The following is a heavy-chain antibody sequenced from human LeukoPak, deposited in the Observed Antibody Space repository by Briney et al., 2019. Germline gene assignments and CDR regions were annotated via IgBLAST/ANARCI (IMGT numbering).Heavy chain of an antibody. Sequence: PGGSLRLSCAASGFTFSSYAMSWVRQAPGKGLEWVSAISGSGGSTYYADSVKGRFTISRDNSKNTLCLQMNSLRAEDTAVYYCAKDRRAAAAPQGAFDIWGQGTMDTVSS. J-gene: IGHJ3*02. CDR1: GFTFSSYA. D-gene: IGHD6-13*01. CDR2: ISGSGGST. V-gene: IGHV3-23*01. CDR3: AKDRRAAAAPQGAFDI.